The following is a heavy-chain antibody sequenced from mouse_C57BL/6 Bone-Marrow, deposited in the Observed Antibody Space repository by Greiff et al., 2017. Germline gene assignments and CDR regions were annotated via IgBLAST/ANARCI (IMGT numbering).Heavy chain of an antibody. CDR3: ARSGWFFDY. Sequence: VQLQQSGAELVRPGASVKLSCKASGYTFTSYGISWVKQRTGQGLEWIGEIYPRSGNTYYNEKFKGKDTLTADKSSSTAYLELRSLTSEDSAVYFCARSGWFFDYWGQGTTLTVSS. J-gene: IGHJ2*01. CDR1: GYTFTSYG. V-gene: IGHV1-81*01. CDR2: IYPRSGNT. D-gene: IGHD2-3*01.